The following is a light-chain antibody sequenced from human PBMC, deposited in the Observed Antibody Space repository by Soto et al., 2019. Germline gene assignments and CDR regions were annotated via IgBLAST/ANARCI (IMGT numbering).Light chain of an antibody. V-gene: IGKV4-1*01. CDR3: QQYYSTPPYT. Sequence: DIVMTQSPDSLAVSLGERATINCRSTQSVLYSSNNKNYLAWYQQKPGQPPKLLIYWASTRESGVPDRFSGSGSGTHFALTISSLQADDVAVYYCQQYYSTPPYTFGQGTKLEIK. CDR2: WAS. CDR1: QSVLYSSNNKNY. J-gene: IGKJ2*01.